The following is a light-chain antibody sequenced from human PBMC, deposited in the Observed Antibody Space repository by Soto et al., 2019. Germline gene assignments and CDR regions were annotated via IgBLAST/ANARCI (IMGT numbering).Light chain of an antibody. Sequence: EIVLTQSPATLSLSPGERATLSCRASQSVSSCVAWYQQKPGQAPRLLIYDASNRATGIAARFSGSGSGTDFTLTISSLEPEDFAVYYCQQRSNWPLTFGGGTKVDIK. CDR2: DAS. J-gene: IGKJ4*01. CDR3: QQRSNWPLT. CDR1: QSVSSC. V-gene: IGKV3-11*01.